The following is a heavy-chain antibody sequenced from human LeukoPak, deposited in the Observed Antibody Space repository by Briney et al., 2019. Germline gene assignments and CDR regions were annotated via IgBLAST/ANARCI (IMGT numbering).Heavy chain of an antibody. CDR1: GFTFSSYA. Sequence: PGGSLRLSCAASGFTFSSYAITWVRQAPGKGLEWVSAVSSNGAKTYYADSVKGRFTISRDNYKNMVFLQMNSLRAEDTAVYYCARDLGYCTNGVCHTRFDYWGQGTLVAVSS. D-gene: IGHD2-8*01. CDR3: ARDLGYCTNGVCHTRFDY. V-gene: IGHV3-23*01. J-gene: IGHJ4*02. CDR2: VSSNGAKT.